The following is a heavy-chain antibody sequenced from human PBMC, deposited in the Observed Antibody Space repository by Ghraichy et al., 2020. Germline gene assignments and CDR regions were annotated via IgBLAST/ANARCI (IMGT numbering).Heavy chain of an antibody. V-gene: IGHV3-53*01. D-gene: IGHD6-19*01. Sequence: GGSLRLSCAASGFTVSSNYMSWVRQAPGKGLEWVSVIYSGGSTYYADSVKGRFTISRDNSKNTLYLQMNSLRAEDTAVYYCARDRSVAVGYYGMDVWGQGTTVTVSS. J-gene: IGHJ6*02. CDR2: IYSGGST. CDR1: GFTVSSNY. CDR3: ARDRSVAVGYYGMDV.